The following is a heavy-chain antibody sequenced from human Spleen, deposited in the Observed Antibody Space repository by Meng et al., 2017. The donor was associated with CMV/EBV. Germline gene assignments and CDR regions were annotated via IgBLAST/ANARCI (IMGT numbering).Heavy chain of an antibody. J-gene: IGHJ5*02. D-gene: IGHD2-2*03. Sequence: GSLRLSCTVSGGSVSSGSYYWSWIRQPPGKGLEWIGYIYYSGSTNYNPSLKSRVTISVDTSKNQFSLKLSSVTAADTAVYYCARVLMDIVVVPAAARFDPWGQGTLVTVSS. CDR2: IYYSGST. CDR1: GGSVSSGSYY. CDR3: ARVLMDIVVVPAAARFDP. V-gene: IGHV4-61*01.